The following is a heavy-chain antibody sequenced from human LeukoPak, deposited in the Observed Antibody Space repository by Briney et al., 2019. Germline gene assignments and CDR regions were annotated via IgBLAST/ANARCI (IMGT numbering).Heavy chain of an antibody. CDR1: GFTFSSYG. Sequence: GGSLRLSCAASGFTFSSYGMHWVRQAPGKGLEWVSFISSDSSYIYYADSVKGRFTVSRDNAKNSLSLQMHGLRAEDTAVYYCARAIAGAGSKGYFDYWGQGTLVTVSS. J-gene: IGHJ4*02. V-gene: IGHV3-21*01. CDR2: ISSDSSYI. D-gene: IGHD6-13*01. CDR3: ARAIAGAGSKGYFDY.